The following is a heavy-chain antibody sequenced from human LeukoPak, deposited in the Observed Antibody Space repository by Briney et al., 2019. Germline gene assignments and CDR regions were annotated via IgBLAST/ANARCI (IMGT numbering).Heavy chain of an antibody. D-gene: IGHD4-17*01. CDR2: ISVFKGNT. Sequence: ASVRVSCKASGCTLSNFGLSWVRQAPGQGLEWMGWISVFKGNTHYAQKFQGRVTMTTDTATNTAYMELRSLTSDDTAVYYCARDLGRTDNGDYPSYWGQGTLVIVSS. V-gene: IGHV1-18*01. J-gene: IGHJ4*02. CDR3: ARDLGRTDNGDYPSY. CDR1: GCTLSNFG.